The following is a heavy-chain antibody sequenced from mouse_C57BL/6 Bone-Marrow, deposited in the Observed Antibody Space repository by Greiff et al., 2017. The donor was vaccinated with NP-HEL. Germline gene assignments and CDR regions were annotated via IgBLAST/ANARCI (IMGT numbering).Heavy chain of an antibody. D-gene: IGHD1-1*01. V-gene: IGHV1-4*01. CDR2: INPSSGYT. CDR1: GYTFTSYT. CDR3: ARSYYGSSSYYFDY. Sequence: QVQLKESGAELARPGASVKMSCKASGYTFTSYTMHWVKQRPGQGLEWIGYINPSSGYTKYNQKFKDKATLTADKSSSTAYMQLSSLTSEDSAVYYCARSYYGSSSYYFDYWGQGTTLTVSS. J-gene: IGHJ2*01.